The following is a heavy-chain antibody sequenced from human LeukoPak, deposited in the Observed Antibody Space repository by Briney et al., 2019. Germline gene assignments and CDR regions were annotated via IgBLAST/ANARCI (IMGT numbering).Heavy chain of an antibody. CDR3: AKGVFGSGSYREYFEQ. J-gene: IGHJ1*01. D-gene: IGHD3-10*01. CDR2: SSASGDSP. CDR1: GFTFNNYA. V-gene: IGHV3-23*01. Sequence: PGGSLRLSCTAPGFTFNNYAMSWVRQAPGKGLEWVSASSASGDSPYYADSVKGRFTISRDNSKNTLVLQMNSLRVEDTAVYYCAKGVFGSGSYREYFEQWGQGTLVTVSS.